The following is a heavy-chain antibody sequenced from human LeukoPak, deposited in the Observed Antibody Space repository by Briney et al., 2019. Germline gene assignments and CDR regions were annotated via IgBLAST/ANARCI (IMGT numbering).Heavy chain of an antibody. Sequence: ASVKVSCKASGYTFTGYYMHWVRQAPGQGLEWMGRINPNSGGTNYAQKFQGRVTMTRDTSISTAYMELSRLRSDDTAAYYCARGAHPLIVDIVATIGYWGQGTLVTVSS. CDR2: INPNSGGT. D-gene: IGHD5-12*01. CDR3: ARGAHPLIVDIVATIGY. CDR1: GYTFTGYY. J-gene: IGHJ4*02. V-gene: IGHV1-2*06.